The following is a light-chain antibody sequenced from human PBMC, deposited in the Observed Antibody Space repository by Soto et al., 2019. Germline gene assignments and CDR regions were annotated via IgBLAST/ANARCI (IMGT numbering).Light chain of an antibody. J-gene: IGKJ4*01. CDR2: DAS. V-gene: IGKV3-15*01. Sequence: ELVLTQAPATLSVSPGERATLSCRASHGVGSTLAWYQQEPGQAPRLLIYDASTRATGIPARFSGDGSGTEFTLTISNLQSDDFAVYDGQHYKSWPLTCGGGTMVEI. CDR3: QHYKSWPLT. CDR1: HGVGST.